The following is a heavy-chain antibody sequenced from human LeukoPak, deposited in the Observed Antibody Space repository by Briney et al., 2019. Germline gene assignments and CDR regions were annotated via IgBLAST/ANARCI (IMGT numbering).Heavy chain of an antibody. J-gene: IGHJ4*02. Sequence: ASVKLSCKASGYTFTTYGISWVRKSLGKCLERKGGSSPYSGNTDYAQKFQGRVTMTTDASTTTAYMELRSLISDDTAVYYCARADPTNSGDEYFDYWGQGTLITVSS. CDR3: ARADPTNSGDEYFDY. CDR1: GYTFTTYG. CDR2: SSPYSGNT. D-gene: IGHD6-25*01. V-gene: IGHV1-18*04.